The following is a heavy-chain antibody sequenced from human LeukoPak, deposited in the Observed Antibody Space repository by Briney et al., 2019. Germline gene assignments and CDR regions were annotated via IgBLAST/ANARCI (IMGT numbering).Heavy chain of an antibody. D-gene: IGHD3-3*01. V-gene: IGHV1-24*01. CDR1: GYTLTELS. J-gene: IGHJ6*02. Sequence: GASVKVSCKVSGYTLTELSMHWVRQAPGKGLEWMGGFDPEDGETIYAQKFQGRVTMTEDTSTDTAYMELSSLRSEDTAVYYCARDSITIFGVVTNYYYYGMDVWGQGTTVTVSS. CDR3: ARDSITIFGVVTNYYYYGMDV. CDR2: FDPEDGET.